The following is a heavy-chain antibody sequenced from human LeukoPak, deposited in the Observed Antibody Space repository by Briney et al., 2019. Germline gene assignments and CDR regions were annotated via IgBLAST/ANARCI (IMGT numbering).Heavy chain of an antibody. CDR3: ARGLSMIVVVVHDWYFDL. CDR1: GGSLSSSSYY. D-gene: IGHD3-22*01. Sequence: PSETLSLTCTVSGGSLSSSSYYWGWIRQPPGKGLEWIGNIYYSRSTHYSPSLKSRVTISVDTSKNQFSLKLSSVTAADTAVYYCARGLSMIVVVVHDWYFDLWGRGTLVTVSS. V-gene: IGHV4-39*01. J-gene: IGHJ2*01. CDR2: IYYSRST.